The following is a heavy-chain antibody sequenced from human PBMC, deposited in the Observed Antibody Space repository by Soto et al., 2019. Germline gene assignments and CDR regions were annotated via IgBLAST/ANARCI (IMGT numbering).Heavy chain of an antibody. Sequence: SETLSLTCAVSGGSISSGRYSWSWIRQPPGKGLEWIGYIYHSGSTYYNPSLKSRVTTSVDRSKNQFSLKLRSVTAADTAVYYCARTESGTLDPWGQGTLVTVSS. CDR2: IYHSGST. J-gene: IGHJ5*02. V-gene: IGHV4-30-2*01. CDR3: ARTESGTLDP. CDR1: GGSISSGRYS. D-gene: IGHD1-7*01.